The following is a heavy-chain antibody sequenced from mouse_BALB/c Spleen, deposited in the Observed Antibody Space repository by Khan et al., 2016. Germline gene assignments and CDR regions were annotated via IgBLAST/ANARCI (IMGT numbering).Heavy chain of an antibody. V-gene: IGHV1-7*01. CDR1: GYTFTSYW. J-gene: IGHJ4*01. D-gene: IGHD1-1*01. CDR2: INPSTGYT. CDR3: ASYYGSSYYARDY. Sequence: MQLQESGAELAKPGASVKMSCKASGYTFTSYWMHWVKQRPGQGLEWIGYINPSTGYTEYNQKFKDKATLSADKSSSTAYMQLSSLTSEDSAVYFCASYYGSSYYARDYWGKGPSGTVCS.